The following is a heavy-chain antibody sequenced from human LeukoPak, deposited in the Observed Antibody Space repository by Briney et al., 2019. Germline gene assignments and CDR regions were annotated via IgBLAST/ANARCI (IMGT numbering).Heavy chain of an antibody. CDR3: ARVKAARPYYFGY. CDR1: GGTFSSYT. D-gene: IGHD6-6*01. CDR2: IIPILGIA. J-gene: IGHJ4*02. V-gene: IGHV1-69*02. Sequence: GASVKVSCKASGGTFSSYTISWVRQAPGQGLEWMGRIIPILGIANYAQKFQGRVTITADKSTSTAYMELSSLRSEDTAAYYCARVKAARPYYFGYWGQGTLVTVSS.